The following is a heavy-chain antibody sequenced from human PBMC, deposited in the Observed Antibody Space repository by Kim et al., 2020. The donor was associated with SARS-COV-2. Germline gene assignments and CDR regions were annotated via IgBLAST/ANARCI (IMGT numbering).Heavy chain of an antibody. V-gene: IGHV3-23*01. CDR3: AKVGGGYTYGS. J-gene: IGHJ5*02. D-gene: IGHD5-18*01. CDR2: ISGSGGST. Sequence: GGSLRLSCAASGFTFSTYALSWVRQAPGKGLEWVSGISGSGGSTYYADSVKGRFIISRDNSKNTLYLQMNSLRAEDTAVYYCAKVGGGYTYGSWGQGTLVIVSS. CDR1: GFTFSTYA.